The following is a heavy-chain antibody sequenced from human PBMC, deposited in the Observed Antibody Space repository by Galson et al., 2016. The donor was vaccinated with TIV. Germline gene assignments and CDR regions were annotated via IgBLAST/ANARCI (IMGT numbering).Heavy chain of an antibody. V-gene: IGHV3-7*03. CDR3: VRAIATLGSF. J-gene: IGHJ4*02. CDR1: GFSIGDYW. D-gene: IGHD6-13*01. Sequence: SLRLSCAASGFSIGDYWMNWVRQAPGKGLEWVANIKQDGSEIYYVDAVKGRFTISRDNDKNSVVLQMNSLRAEDTAVYYCVRAIATLGSFWGQGTLVTVSS. CDR2: IKQDGSEI.